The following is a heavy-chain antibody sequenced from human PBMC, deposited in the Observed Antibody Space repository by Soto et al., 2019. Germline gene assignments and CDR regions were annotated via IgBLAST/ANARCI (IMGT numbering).Heavy chain of an antibody. CDR2: INPNSGGT. D-gene: IGHD6-13*01. CDR3: ARADGIAAAGQFDY. J-gene: IGHJ4*02. Sequence: QVQLVQSGAEVKKPGASVKVSCKASGYTFTGYYMHWVRQAPGQGLEWMGWINPNSGGTNYAQKFQGWVTMTRDTSISTAYMELSRLRSDDTSVYYCARADGIAAAGQFDYWGQGTLVTVSS. CDR1: GYTFTGYY. V-gene: IGHV1-2*04.